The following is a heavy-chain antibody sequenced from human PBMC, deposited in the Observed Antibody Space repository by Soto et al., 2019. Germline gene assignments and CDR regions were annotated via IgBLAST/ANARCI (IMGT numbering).Heavy chain of an antibody. CDR3: ARGRRYFDWLPNWFDP. CDR2: INHSGST. J-gene: IGHJ5*02. V-gene: IGHV4-34*01. CDR1: CGYSSCYY. Sequence: SETLSLTCSNYCGYSSCYYRSWMRQPKGSRLEWIGEINHSGSTNYNPSLKSRVTISVDTSKNQFSLKLSSVTAADTAVYYCARGRRYFDWLPNWFDPWGQGTLVTVSS. D-gene: IGHD3-9*01.